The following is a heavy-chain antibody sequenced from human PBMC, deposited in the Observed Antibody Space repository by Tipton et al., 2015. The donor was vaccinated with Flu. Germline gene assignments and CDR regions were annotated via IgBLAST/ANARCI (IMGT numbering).Heavy chain of an antibody. D-gene: IGHD4-11*01. J-gene: IGHJ5*02. CDR3: ARRSYSNYVSDPKNWFDP. Sequence: VQLVQSGAEVKKPGESLKISCKGSGYSFTSNWIGWVRQMPGKGLEWMGIIYPVDSDIRYSPSFQGQVTISADRSKNQFSLKVISVTAADTAVYYCARRSYSNYVSDPKNWFDPWGQGTLVTVSS. V-gene: IGHV5-51*03. CDR2: IYPVDSDI. CDR1: GYSFTSNW.